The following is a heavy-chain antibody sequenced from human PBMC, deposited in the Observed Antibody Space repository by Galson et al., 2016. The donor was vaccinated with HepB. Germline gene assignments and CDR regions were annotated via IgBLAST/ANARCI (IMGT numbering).Heavy chain of an antibody. Sequence: SETLSLTCTVSGGSISSFYWSWIRQPPGKGLEWIGYINYSGSTNYNPSLKSRVTMSADTSKNHFSLKLSSVTAADTAVYYCARSVDTAMDFDYWGQGTLVTVSS. J-gene: IGHJ4*02. CDR1: GGSISSFY. CDR2: INYSGST. D-gene: IGHD5-18*01. CDR3: ARSVDTAMDFDY. V-gene: IGHV4-59*01.